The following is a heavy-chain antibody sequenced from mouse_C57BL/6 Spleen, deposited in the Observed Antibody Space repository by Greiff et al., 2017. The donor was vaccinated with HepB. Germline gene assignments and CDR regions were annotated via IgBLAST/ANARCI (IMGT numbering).Heavy chain of an antibody. J-gene: IGHJ4*01. D-gene: IGHD1-1*02. CDR2: INPGSGGT. CDR3: ARGGGGYAMDY. V-gene: IGHV1-54*01. CDR1: GYAFTNYL. Sequence: VQLQQSGAELVRPGTSVKVSCKASGYAFTNYLIEWVKQRPGQGLEWIGVINPGSGGTNYNEKFKGKATLTADKSSSTAYMQLSSLTSEDSAVYFCARGGGGYAMDYGGQGTSVTVSS.